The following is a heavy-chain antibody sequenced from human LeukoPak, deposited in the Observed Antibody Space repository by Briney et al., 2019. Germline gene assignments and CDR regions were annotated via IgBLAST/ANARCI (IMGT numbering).Heavy chain of an antibody. D-gene: IGHD2-2*01. CDR1: GFTLSNHP. J-gene: IGHJ4*02. CDR3: AKGAGDTSRSFDF. V-gene: IGHV3-23*01. Sequence: PGGSLRLSCGASGFTLSNHPRSWVRQAPGKGLEWVPVISGSGGLIYYARSVKGRFTISRDNSKNTLYLQMNSLRAEDTAVYYCAKGAGDTSRSFDFWGQGTLVTVSS. CDR2: ISGSGGLI.